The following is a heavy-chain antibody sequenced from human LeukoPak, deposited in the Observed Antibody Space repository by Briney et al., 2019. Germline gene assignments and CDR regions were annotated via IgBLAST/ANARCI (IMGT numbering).Heavy chain of an antibody. CDR2: ISGSGGST. J-gene: IGHJ3*02. CDR3: SLSGDNDAFDI. CDR1: GFTFRSYA. Sequence: TGGSLRLSCAASGFTFRSYAMNWVRQAPGKGLEWVSVISGSGGSTYYADSVKGRFTISRDNSKNTLYLQMNSLRAEDTAVYYCSLSGDNDAFDIWGQGTKVTVSS. V-gene: IGHV3-23*01. D-gene: IGHD3-10*01.